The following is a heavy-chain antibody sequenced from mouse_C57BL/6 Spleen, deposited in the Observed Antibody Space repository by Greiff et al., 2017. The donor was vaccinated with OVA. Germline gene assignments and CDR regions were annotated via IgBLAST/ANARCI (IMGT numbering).Heavy chain of an antibody. Sequence: QVQLQQSGAELAKPGASVKLSCKASGYTFTSYWMHWVKQRPGQGLEWIGYINPSSGYTTYNQKFKDKATLTADKSSSTAYMQLSSLTYEDAAVYYCAQTAQAYYFDYWGQGTTLTVSS. D-gene: IGHD3-2*02. J-gene: IGHJ2*01. V-gene: IGHV1-7*01. CDR3: AQTAQAYYFDY. CDR2: INPSSGYT. CDR1: GYTFTSYW.